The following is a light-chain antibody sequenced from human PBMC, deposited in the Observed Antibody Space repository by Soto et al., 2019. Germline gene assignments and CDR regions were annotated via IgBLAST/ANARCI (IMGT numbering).Light chain of an antibody. CDR1: QSVTNS. J-gene: IGKJ2*01. CDR3: QQRTSWPQT. Sequence: EIVLTQSPATLSLSPGERATLSCRASQSVTNSLAWYQQKPGQAPRLLIYDASNRATGIPARFSGSGSGTGFPLSISILEPEDFAVYYCQQRTSWPQTFGQGTKLEIK. CDR2: DAS. V-gene: IGKV3-11*01.